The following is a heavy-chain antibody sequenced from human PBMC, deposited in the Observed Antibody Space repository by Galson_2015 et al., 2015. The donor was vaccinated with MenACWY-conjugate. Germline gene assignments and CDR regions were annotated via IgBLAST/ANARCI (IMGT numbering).Heavy chain of an antibody. CDR2: IYPGDTYI. CDR3: PGQWIGNSPVAFDS. D-gene: IGHD1-1*01. Sequence: QSGAEVKKPGESLTISCQGSGYIFSTYWIAWVRQMPGKGLEWMGMIYPGDTYIRNNPSFEGQVTMSVDKSISTAYLRWSSLKASTTASFSGPGQWIGNSPVAFDSGAQG. CDR1: GYIFSTYW. J-gene: IGHJ3*01. V-gene: IGHV5-51*01.